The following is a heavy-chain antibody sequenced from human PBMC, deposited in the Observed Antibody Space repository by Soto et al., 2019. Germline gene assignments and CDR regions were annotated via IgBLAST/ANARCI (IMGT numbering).Heavy chain of an antibody. CDR3: ARCHYCSSTSCPGENFDY. CDR1: GFTFSSYA. V-gene: IGHV3-7*05. J-gene: IGHJ4*02. Sequence: PGGSLRLSCAASGFTFSSYAMSWVRQAPGKGLEWVANIKEDGSEKYYVDSVKGRFTISRDNAKNSLYLQMNSLRAEDTAVYYCARCHYCSSTSCPGENFDYWGQGTLVTVSS. D-gene: IGHD2-2*01. CDR2: IKEDGSEK.